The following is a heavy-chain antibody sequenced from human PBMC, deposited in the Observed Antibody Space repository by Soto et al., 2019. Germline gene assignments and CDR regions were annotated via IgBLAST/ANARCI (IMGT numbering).Heavy chain of an antibody. Sequence: GASVKVSCKASGYTFSDFFIHWVRQAPGQGLEWMGWINPNTGDTKFAQRFQGRVTMTGDTSISTAYMDLSRLTSDDTAVYYCARDSLTLKYSFDIWGQGTMVTVSS. V-gene: IGHV1-2*02. CDR3: ARDSLTLKYSFDI. CDR2: INPNTGDT. CDR1: GYTFSDFF. J-gene: IGHJ3*02. D-gene: IGHD3-9*01.